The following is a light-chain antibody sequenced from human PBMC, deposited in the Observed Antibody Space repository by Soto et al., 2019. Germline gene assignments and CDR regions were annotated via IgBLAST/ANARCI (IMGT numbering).Light chain of an antibody. CDR3: QQYYSYPPI. CDR1: QGISSY. J-gene: IGKJ4*01. V-gene: IGKV1-8*01. Sequence: AIRMTQSPSSLSASTGDRVTITCRASQGISSYLAWYQQKPGKAPKLLIYAASTLQSGVPSRFSGSGSGTDFTLTISCLHSEDFATYYCQQYYSYPPIFGGGTKVEIK. CDR2: AAS.